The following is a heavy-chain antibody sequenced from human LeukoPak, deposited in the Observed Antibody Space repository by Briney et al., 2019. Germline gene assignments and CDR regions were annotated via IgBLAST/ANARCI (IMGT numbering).Heavy chain of an antibody. V-gene: IGHV4-59*12. CDR1: GGSISSYY. Sequence: NPSETLSLTCTVSGGSISSYYWSWIRQPPGKGLEWIGYIYYSGSTNYNPSLKSRVTISVDTSKNQFSLKLSSVTAADTAVYYCARDLEWLSYNYFDYWGQGTLVTVSS. CDR3: ARDLEWLSYNYFDY. D-gene: IGHD3-3*01. J-gene: IGHJ4*02. CDR2: IYYSGST.